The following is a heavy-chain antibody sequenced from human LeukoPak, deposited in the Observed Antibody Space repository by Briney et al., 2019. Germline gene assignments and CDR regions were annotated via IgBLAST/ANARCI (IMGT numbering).Heavy chain of an antibody. CDR1: GFSFRNYW. CDR3: AREMNWSFDY. CDR2: IKYDESDK. D-gene: IGHD1-1*01. Sequence: GGSLRLSCAASGFSFRNYWMSWVRQAPGKGLEWVANIKYDESDKSCVDSVKGRFTISRDNAKNSLYPQMNSLRAEDTAVYYCAREMNWSFDYWGQGIVVTVSS. J-gene: IGHJ4*02. V-gene: IGHV3-7*04.